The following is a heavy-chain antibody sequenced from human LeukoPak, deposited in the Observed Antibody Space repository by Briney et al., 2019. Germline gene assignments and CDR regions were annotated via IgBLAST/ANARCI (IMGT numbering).Heavy chain of an antibody. J-gene: IGHJ5*02. Sequence: PGGSLRLSCAASGFTFTSYNMNWVRQAPGKGPEWVSSMSTSSSYIYYADSVKGRFTISRDNAKNSLYLQMNSLRAEDTAVYYCARDLGQYYDTSDNWIDPWGQGTLVTVSS. V-gene: IGHV3-21*06. CDR3: ARDLGQYYDTSDNWIDP. CDR2: MSTSSSYI. D-gene: IGHD3-22*01. CDR1: GFTFTSYN.